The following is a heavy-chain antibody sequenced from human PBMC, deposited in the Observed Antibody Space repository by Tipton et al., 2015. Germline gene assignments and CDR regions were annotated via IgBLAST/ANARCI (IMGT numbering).Heavy chain of an antibody. Sequence: TLSLTCSVSSDSISKYYWSWIRQPPGKELEWIGYIQYSGSTNYNPSLKSRVAISVDTSKTQFSLKMSSVTASDTAVYYCARMNAVTTPPDFYFDYWGQGTLVTVSS. J-gene: IGHJ4*02. CDR1: SDSISKYY. D-gene: IGHD4-17*01. V-gene: IGHV4-59*07. CDR3: ARMNAVTTPPDFYFDY. CDR2: IQYSGST.